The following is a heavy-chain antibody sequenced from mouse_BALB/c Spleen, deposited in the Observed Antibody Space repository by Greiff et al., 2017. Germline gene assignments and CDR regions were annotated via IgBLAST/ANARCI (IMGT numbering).Heavy chain of an antibody. J-gene: IGHJ2*01. CDR2: ISSGGSYT. CDR1: GFTFSSYT. Sequence: DVQLVESGGGLVKPGGSLKLSCAASGFTFSSYTMSWVRQTPEKRLEWVATISSGGSYTYYPDSVKGRFTISRDNAKNTLYLQMSSLKSEDTAMYYCTRDRESTMITTWDYWGQGTTLTVSS. CDR3: TRDRESTMITTWDY. D-gene: IGHD2-4*01. V-gene: IGHV5-6-4*01.